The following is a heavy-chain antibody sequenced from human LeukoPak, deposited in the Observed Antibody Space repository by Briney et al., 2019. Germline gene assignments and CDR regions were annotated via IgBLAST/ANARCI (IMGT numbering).Heavy chain of an antibody. V-gene: IGHV4-59*01. CDR2: IYGSGST. CDR1: GGSISSYY. Sequence: SETLSLTCTVSGGSISSYYWSWIRQPPGKGLEWIGHIYGSGSTNYNPSLKSRVTLSVDTSKNQFSLKLSSVTAADTAVYYCARAHGAYFDLWGRGTLVTVSS. D-gene: IGHD3-10*01. CDR3: ARAHGAYFDL. J-gene: IGHJ2*01.